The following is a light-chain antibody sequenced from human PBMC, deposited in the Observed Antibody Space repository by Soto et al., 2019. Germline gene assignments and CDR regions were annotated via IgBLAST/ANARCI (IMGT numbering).Light chain of an antibody. CDR1: SSDVGIYNL. V-gene: IGLV2-23*02. CDR3: CSYAGSTYV. CDR2: DVS. J-gene: IGLJ1*01. Sequence: QSVLTQPASVSGSPGQSITISCTGTSSDVGIYNLVSWYQQHPGKAPKLMIYDVSKRPSGVSDRFSGSKSGNTASLTISGLQAEDDADYYCCSYAGSTYVFGTGTKLTVL.